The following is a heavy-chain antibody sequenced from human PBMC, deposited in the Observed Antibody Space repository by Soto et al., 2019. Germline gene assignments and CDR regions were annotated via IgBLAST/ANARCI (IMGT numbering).Heavy chain of an antibody. CDR1: GFTFTNAW. CDR2: IKSKTDGGTT. D-gene: IGHD1-1*01. J-gene: IGHJ4*02. V-gene: IGHV3-15*01. Sequence: GWSLILSCAASGFTFTNAWMIWARQAPGKGLELVARIKSKTDGGTTDYATPVKVRFTISRDDSKNTLYLQINSLKIAATAVYYCITDGTDGRAYWGKGTQVTVSS. CDR3: ITDGTDGRAY.